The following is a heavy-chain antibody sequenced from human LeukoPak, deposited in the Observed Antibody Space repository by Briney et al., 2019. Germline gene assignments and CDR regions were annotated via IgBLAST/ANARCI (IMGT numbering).Heavy chain of an antibody. D-gene: IGHD1-26*01. Sequence: GGSLRLSCAASGFTFSSYSMNWVRQAPGKGLEWVSYISSSSSTIYYADSVKGRFTISRDNAKNTLYLQMDSLSAEDTAVYYCARQFWGGSYPFDYWGQGTLVTVSS. CDR3: ARQFWGGSYPFDY. J-gene: IGHJ4*02. V-gene: IGHV3-48*01. CDR2: ISSSSSTI. CDR1: GFTFSSYS.